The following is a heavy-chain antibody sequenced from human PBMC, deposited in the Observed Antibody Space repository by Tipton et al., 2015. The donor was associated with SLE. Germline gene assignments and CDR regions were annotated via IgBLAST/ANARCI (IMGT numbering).Heavy chain of an antibody. CDR2: ISRSSSAI. V-gene: IGHV3-11*04. D-gene: IGHD6-6*01. J-gene: IGHJ4*02. Sequence: SLRLSCTVSGGSISSRDYHWGWIRQPPGKGLESISYISRSSSAIHYADSVKGRFTIYRDDAASSLFLQMNNLRAEDTAVYYCAREYPYSTSSYFDFWGLGTLVTVSS. CDR1: GGSISSRDYH. CDR3: AREYPYSTSSYFDF.